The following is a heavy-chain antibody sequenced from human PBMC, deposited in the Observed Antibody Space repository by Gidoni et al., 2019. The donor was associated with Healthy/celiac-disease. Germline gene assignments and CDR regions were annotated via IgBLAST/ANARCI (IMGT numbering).Heavy chain of an antibody. CDR3: AKDLSVTGLMYYFDY. J-gene: IGHJ4*02. V-gene: IGHV3-30*18. D-gene: IGHD1-20*01. CDR1: GLPFSSYG. CDR2: ISCDGSNK. Sequence: QVQLVESGGGVVQPGRSLRLSCAAAGLPFSSYGMHWVRHAPGKGLEWVAVISCDGSNKYYADSVKGRFTISRDNSKNTLYLQMNSLRAEDTAVYYCAKDLSVTGLMYYFDYWGQGTLVTFSS.